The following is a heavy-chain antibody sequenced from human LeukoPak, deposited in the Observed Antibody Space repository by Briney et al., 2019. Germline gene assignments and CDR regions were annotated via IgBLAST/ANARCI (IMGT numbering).Heavy chain of an antibody. CDR1: GYTFTGYY. J-gene: IGHJ4*02. Sequence: GASVKVSCKASGYTFTGYYMHWVRQAPGQGLEWMGIINPSGGSTSYAQKFQGRVTMTRDMSTSTVYMELSSLRSEDTAVYYCARGGIVGGVEDKFDYWGKGTLVTVP. V-gene: IGHV1-46*01. CDR3: ARGGIVGGVEDKFDY. D-gene: IGHD2-15*01. CDR2: INPSGGST.